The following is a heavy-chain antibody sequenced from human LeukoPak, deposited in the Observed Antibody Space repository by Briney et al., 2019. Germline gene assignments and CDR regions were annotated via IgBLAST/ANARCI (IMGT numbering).Heavy chain of an antibody. D-gene: IGHD6-13*01. CDR3: AREESYSSSWDY. CDR2: INPNSVGT. CDR1: GYTFSYYY. Sequence: ASVKVSCKASGYTFSYYYIFWVRQAPGQGLEWMGWINPNSVGTHYAQKFEGRISMTRDTSISTAYMELSRLRSDDTAVYFCAREESYSSSWDYWGQGTLVTVSS. V-gene: IGHV1-2*02. J-gene: IGHJ4*02.